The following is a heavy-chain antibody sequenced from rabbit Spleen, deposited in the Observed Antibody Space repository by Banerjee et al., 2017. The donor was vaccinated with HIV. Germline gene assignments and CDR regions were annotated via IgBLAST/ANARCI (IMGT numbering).Heavy chain of an antibody. D-gene: IGHD6-1*01. CDR3: AREVLYAAYAGFGDATIYYFDL. J-gene: IGHJ4*01. CDR1: GFSFSSGYD. V-gene: IGHV1S40*01. Sequence: QSLEESGGGLVKPGGTLTLTCKASGFSFSSGYDICWVRQAPGKGLEWIACIYAGSSGSTYYATWAKGRFTISKTSSTTVTLQMTSLTAADTATYFCAREVLYAAYAGFGDATIYYFDLWGPGTLVTVS. CDR2: IYAGSSGST.